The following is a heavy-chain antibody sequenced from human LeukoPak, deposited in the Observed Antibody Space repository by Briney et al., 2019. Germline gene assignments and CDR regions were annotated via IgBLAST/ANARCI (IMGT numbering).Heavy chain of an antibody. CDR2: IYHSGST. D-gene: IGHD5-12*01. Sequence: SETLSLTCAVSGGSISSSNWWSWVRQPPGKGLEWIGEIYHSGSTNYNPSLKSRVTISVDKSKNQFSLKLSSVTAADTAVYYCASRNSGYDYFYYGMDVWGQGTTVTVSS. V-gene: IGHV4-4*02. CDR1: GGSISSSNW. J-gene: IGHJ6*02. CDR3: ASRNSGYDYFYYGMDV.